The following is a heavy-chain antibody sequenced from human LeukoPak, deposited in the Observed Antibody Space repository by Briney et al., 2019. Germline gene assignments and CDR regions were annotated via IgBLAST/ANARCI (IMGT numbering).Heavy chain of an antibody. CDR2: ISGSGGST. D-gene: IGHD4-23*01. CDR1: GFTFSSYA. CDR3: AKEPVAYYYYGMDV. Sequence: SGGSLRLSCAASGFTFSSYAMSWVRQAPGKGLEWVSAISGSGGSTYYADSVKGRFTIPRDNSKNTLYLQMNSLRAEDTAVYYCAKEPVAYYYYGMDVWGQGTTVTVSS. J-gene: IGHJ6*02. V-gene: IGHV3-23*01.